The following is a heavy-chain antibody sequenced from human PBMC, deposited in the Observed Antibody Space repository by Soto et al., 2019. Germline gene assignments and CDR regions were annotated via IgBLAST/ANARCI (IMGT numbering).Heavy chain of an antibody. CDR2: IIPIFGTA. J-gene: IGHJ5*02. CDR1: GGTFSSYA. CDR3: ARDGKNARSSRYNWFDH. D-gene: IGHD6-25*01. V-gene: IGHV1-69*13. Sequence: ASVKVSCKASGGTFSSYAISWVRQAPGQGLEWMGGIIPIFGTANYEQKFQGRVTITADESTSTAYMELRSLRSEDTAVYYCARDGKNARSSRYNWFDHWGQGTLVTVSS.